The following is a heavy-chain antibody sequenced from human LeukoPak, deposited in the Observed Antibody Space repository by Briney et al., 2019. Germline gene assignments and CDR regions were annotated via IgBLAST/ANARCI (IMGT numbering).Heavy chain of an antibody. J-gene: IGHJ4*02. D-gene: IGHD3-22*01. CDR3: ARNQRYYDSSGSFTQGYYFDY. V-gene: IGHV1-69*05. CDR2: IIPIFGTA. CDR1: GGTFSSYA. Sequence: SVKVSCKASGGTFSSYAISWVRQAPGQGLEWMGRIIPIFGTANYAQKFQGRVTITTDESTSTAYMELSSLRSEDAAVYYCARNQRYYDSSGSFTQGYYFDYWGQGTLVTVSS.